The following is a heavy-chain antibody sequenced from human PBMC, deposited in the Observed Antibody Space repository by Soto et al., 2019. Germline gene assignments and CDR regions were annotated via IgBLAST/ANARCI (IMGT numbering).Heavy chain of an antibody. V-gene: IGHV3-23*01. Sequence: PGGSLRLSCVASGFAFNSYAMTGVRQAPGKGLEWVSTITNSGGSTYYADSVKGRFTISRDNSKNTLYMQMTTLTAEDTAIYYCTKEHDYGYYGWFDPWGQGTLVTVSS. CDR3: TKEHDYGYYGWFDP. CDR2: ITNSGGST. D-gene: IGHD4-17*01. J-gene: IGHJ5*02. CDR1: GFAFNSYA.